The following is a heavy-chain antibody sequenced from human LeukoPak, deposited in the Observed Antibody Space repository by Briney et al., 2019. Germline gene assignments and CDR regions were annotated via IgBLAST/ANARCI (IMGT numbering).Heavy chain of an antibody. V-gene: IGHV1-69*13. D-gene: IGHD1-26*01. CDR2: IIPIFGTA. CDR1: GGIFSSYA. CDR3: ATVRRWELLQYFDY. Sequence: SVKVSCKASGGIFSSYAISWVRQAPGQGLEWMGGIIPIFGTANYAQKFQGRVTITADESTSTAYMELSSLRSEDTAVYYCATVRRWELLQYFDYWGQGTLVTVSS. J-gene: IGHJ4*02.